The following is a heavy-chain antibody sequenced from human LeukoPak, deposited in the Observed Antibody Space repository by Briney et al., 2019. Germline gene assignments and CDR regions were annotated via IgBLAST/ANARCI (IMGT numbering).Heavy chain of an antibody. CDR3: ARIFGYDSSGYYHHDFDY. V-gene: IGHV4-34*01. D-gene: IGHD3-22*01. CDR2: INHSGST. CDR1: GGSFSGYY. J-gene: IGHJ4*02. Sequence: PSETLSLTCAVYGGSFSGYYWSWIRQPPGKGLEWIGEINHSGSTNYNPSLKSRVTISVDTSKNQFSLKPSSVTAADTAVYYCARIFGYDSSGYYHHDFDYWGQGTLVTVSS.